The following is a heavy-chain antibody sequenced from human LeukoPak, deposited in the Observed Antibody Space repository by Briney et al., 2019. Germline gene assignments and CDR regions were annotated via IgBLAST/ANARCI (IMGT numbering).Heavy chain of an antibody. V-gene: IGHV1-2*02. Sequence: ASVKVSCKASGYTFTGYYMHWVRQAPGQGLEWMGWINPNSGGTNYAQKFQGRVTMTRDTSISTAYMELSRLRSDDTAVHYCARGVDGYNPFDYWGQGTLVTVSS. CDR1: GYTFTGYY. CDR3: ARGVDGYNPFDY. J-gene: IGHJ4*02. D-gene: IGHD5-12*01. CDR2: INPNSGGT.